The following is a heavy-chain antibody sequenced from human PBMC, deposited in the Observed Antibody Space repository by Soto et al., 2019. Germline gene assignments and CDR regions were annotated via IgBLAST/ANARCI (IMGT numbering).Heavy chain of an antibody. Sequence: GESLKISWKGSGYSFTSYWIGWVRQMPGKGLEWMGIIYPGDSDTRYSPSFEGQVTISADKSITTACLQWSSLKASDTPMYYCARMAATGKSYYGVDVCGQATTVTVSS. V-gene: IGHV5-51*01. CDR3: ARMAATGKSYYGVDV. CDR2: IYPGDSDT. D-gene: IGHD6-13*01. CDR1: GYSFTSYW. J-gene: IGHJ6*02.